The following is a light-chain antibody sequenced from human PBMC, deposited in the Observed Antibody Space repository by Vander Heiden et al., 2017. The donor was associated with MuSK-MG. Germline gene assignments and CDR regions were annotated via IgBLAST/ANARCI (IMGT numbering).Light chain of an antibody. CDR1: QSVSIW. V-gene: IGKV1-5*01. Sequence: DIQMTQSPSTLSASVGDRVTITCRASQSVSIWLAWYQQKPGKAPKLLIYDVSSLESGVPLRFSGSGSGTEFTLTISSLQPDDFATYYCQQDNSYSQTFGQGTKVEVK. CDR3: QQDNSYSQT. J-gene: IGKJ1*01. CDR2: DVS.